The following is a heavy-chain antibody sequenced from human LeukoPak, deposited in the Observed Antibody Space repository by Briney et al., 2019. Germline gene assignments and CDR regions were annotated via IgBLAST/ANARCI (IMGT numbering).Heavy chain of an antibody. Sequence: PGGSLRLSCAASGFTFDDYAMHWVRQAPGKGLEWVSAISGSGGSTYYADSVKGRFTISRDNSKNTPYLQMNSLRAEDTAVYYCAKALPLHAHAFDIWGQGTMVTVSS. V-gene: IGHV3-23*01. CDR1: GFTFDDYA. CDR2: ISGSGGST. J-gene: IGHJ3*02. CDR3: AKALPLHAHAFDI.